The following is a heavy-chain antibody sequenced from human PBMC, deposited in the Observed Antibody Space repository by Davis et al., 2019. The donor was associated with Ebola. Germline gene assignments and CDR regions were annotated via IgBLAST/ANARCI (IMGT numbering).Heavy chain of an antibody. J-gene: IGHJ5*02. CDR2: ISYDGSNK. CDR1: GFTFSSYG. Sequence: GESLKISCAASGFTFSSYGMHWVRQAPGKGLEWVAVISYDGSNKYYADSVKGRFTISRDNSKNTAYLQMNSLKTEDTAVYYCTRRPYDILTGYSANWFDPWGQGTLVTVSS. D-gene: IGHD3-9*01. CDR3: TRRPYDILTGYSANWFDP. V-gene: IGHV3-30*03.